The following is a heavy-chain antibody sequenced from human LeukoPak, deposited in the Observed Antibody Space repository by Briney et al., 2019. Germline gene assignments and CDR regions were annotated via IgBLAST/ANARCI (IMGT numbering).Heavy chain of an antibody. CDR2: IKSKSDGGTT. CDR1: GFTFSNAW. CDR3: TTEDIAVTGIGLDY. J-gene: IGHJ4*02. Sequence: PGGSLRLSCAASGFTFSNAWMSWVRQAPGKGLEWVGRIKSKSDGGTTDNAAPVKGIFTISRDDSKNTLYLQMNSLKTEDTAVYYCTTEDIAVTGIGLDYWGQGTLVTVSS. D-gene: IGHD6-19*01. V-gene: IGHV3-15*01.